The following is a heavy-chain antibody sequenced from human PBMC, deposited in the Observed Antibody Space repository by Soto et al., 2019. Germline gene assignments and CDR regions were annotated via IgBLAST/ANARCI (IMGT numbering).Heavy chain of an antibody. V-gene: IGHV3-9*01. J-gene: IGHJ5*02. CDR1: GFTFDDYA. CDR2: ISWNSGSI. CDR3: AKGYCSSTSCYNYNWFDP. Sequence: GGSLRLSCAASGFTFDDYAMHWVRQAPGKGLEWVSGISWNSGSIGYADSVKGRFTISRDNAKNSLYLQMNSLRAEDTALYYCAKGYCSSTSCYNYNWFDPWGQGTLVTVSS. D-gene: IGHD2-2*01.